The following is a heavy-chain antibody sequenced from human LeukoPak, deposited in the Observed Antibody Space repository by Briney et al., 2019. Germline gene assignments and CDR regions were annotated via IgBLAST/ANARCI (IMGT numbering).Heavy chain of an antibody. D-gene: IGHD2-15*01. J-gene: IGHJ4*02. CDR2: IYSGGST. CDR1: GFXVSSNY. CDR3: ARDPPRGGVPH. Sequence: PGGSLRLSCAASGFXVSSNYMSWVRQAPGKGLEWVSVIYSGGSTYYADSVKGRFTISRDNSKNTLYLQMNSLRAEDTAVYYCARDPPRGGVPHWGQGTLVTVSS. V-gene: IGHV3-66*01.